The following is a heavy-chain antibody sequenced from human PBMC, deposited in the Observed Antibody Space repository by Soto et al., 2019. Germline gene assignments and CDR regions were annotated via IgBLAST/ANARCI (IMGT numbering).Heavy chain of an antibody. J-gene: IGHJ6*02. Sequence: TSETLSLTCTVSGGSISSYYWSWIRQPPGKGLEWIGYIYYSGSTNYNPSLKSRVTISVDTSKNQLSLKLSSVTAADTAVYYCARVTVDYDYVWGSYYYYGMDVWGQGTTVTVSS. D-gene: IGHD3-16*01. CDR1: GGSISSYY. V-gene: IGHV4-59*08. CDR2: IYYSGST. CDR3: ARVTVDYDYVWGSYYYYGMDV.